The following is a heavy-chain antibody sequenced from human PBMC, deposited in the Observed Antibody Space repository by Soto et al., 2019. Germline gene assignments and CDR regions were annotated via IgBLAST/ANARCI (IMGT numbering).Heavy chain of an antibody. CDR3: ARESFDYDYIWGSYRPNWFDP. D-gene: IGHD3-16*02. Sequence: QVQLQESGPGLVKPSETLSLTCTASGGSISSYYWSWIRHPPGKGLEWIGYIYYSGSTNYNPSLKSRVTISVDTSKNQVSLRLSSVTAADTAVYYCARESFDYDYIWGSYRPNWFDPWGQGTLVTVSS. CDR2: IYYSGST. V-gene: IGHV4-59*01. J-gene: IGHJ5*02. CDR1: GGSISSYY.